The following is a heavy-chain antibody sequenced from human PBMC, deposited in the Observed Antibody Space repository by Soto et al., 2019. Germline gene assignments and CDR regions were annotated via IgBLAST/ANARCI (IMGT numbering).Heavy chain of an antibody. V-gene: IGHV3-23*01. J-gene: IGHJ4*02. D-gene: IGHD6-6*01. CDR3: AKSREAGISAHHY. CDR1: GFTFSNYG. CDR2: ITTSGGLT. Sequence: EVQLLESGGGLVQPGGSLRLSCAASGFTFSNYGMTWVRQAPGKGLEWVSAITTSGGLTSYADSVRGRFTISRDNSKNTLYLQMDSLRVEDTAVYFCAKSREAGISAHHYWGQGTLVTVSS.